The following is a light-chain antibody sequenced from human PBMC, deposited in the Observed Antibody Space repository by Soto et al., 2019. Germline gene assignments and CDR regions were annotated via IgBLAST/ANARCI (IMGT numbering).Light chain of an antibody. J-gene: IGLJ1*01. CDR3: SSYTDSSNYV. Sequence: QSVLTQPASVSGSPGQSITISCTGTSSDLAIYNYVSWYQQQPGKAPKLMIYQVTNRPSGVSNRFPGSRSGNTASLTISGLQAEDEADYYCSSYTDSSNYVFGTGTKV. CDR1: SSDLAIYNY. V-gene: IGLV2-14*01. CDR2: QVT.